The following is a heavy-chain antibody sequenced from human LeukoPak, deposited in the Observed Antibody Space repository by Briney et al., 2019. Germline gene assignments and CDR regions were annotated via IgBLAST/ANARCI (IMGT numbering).Heavy chain of an antibody. Sequence: SETLSLTCGVSGFSISSGHYWGWIRQPPGEGLEWIGSIHHSGGTYYSPSLKSRVTISVDTSKNQFSLNLSSVTAADTAVYYCARLPYCSSTTCYSPYYFDYWGQGTLVTVSS. D-gene: IGHD2-2*01. J-gene: IGHJ4*02. CDR2: IHHSGGT. CDR1: GFSISSGHY. CDR3: ARLPYCSSTTCYSPYYFDY. V-gene: IGHV4-38-2*01.